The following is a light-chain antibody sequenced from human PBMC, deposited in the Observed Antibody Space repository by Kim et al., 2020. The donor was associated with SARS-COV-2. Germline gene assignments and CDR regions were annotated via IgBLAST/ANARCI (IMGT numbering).Light chain of an antibody. J-gene: IGLJ3*02. CDR1: GGASASFY. CDR2: GAN. Sequence: NFMLTQAPSVSESPGTTVTISCTRSGGASASFYVQWYQQRPGSAPTTVIYGANQRPPGVPDRFSASVAQSSGSASLTISGLKTEDEADYYCQSFDSSNLWVFGGGTQLTVL. V-gene: IGLV6-57*03. CDR3: QSFDSSNLWV.